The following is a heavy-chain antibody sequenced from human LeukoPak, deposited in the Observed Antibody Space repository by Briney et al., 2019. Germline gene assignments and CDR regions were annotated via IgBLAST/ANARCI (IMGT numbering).Heavy chain of an antibody. Sequence: SETLSLTCAVYGRSFSGYYWSWIRQPPGKGLEWIGEINHSGSTNYNPSLKSRVTISVDTSKNQFSLKLSSVTAADTAVYYCARGPPRITIFGVVGAFDIWGQGTMVTVSS. CDR2: INHSGST. CDR1: GRSFSGYY. J-gene: IGHJ3*02. CDR3: ARGPPRITIFGVVGAFDI. V-gene: IGHV4-34*01. D-gene: IGHD3-3*01.